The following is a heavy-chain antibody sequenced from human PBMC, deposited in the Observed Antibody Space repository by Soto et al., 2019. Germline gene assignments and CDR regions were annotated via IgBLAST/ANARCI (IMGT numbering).Heavy chain of an antibody. CDR1: GFTFSSYA. CDR3: VKVSTFYDILTGYYSTNFFDP. Sequence: GSLSLSCAASGFTFSSYAMSWVRQAPGKGLEWVSAISGSGCSTYYADSVKGRFTISRDNSRNTLYLQMNSLRPEDTAVYYCVKVSTFYDILTGYYSTNFFDPWGQGTLVTVSS. CDR2: ISGSGCST. V-gene: IGHV3-23*01. D-gene: IGHD3-9*01. J-gene: IGHJ5*02.